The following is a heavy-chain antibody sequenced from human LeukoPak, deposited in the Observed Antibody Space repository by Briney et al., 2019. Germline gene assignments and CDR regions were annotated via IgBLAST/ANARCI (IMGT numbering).Heavy chain of an antibody. CDR1: GGSISSGGYY. Sequence: SQTLSLTCTVSGGSISSGGYYWSWIRQHPGKGLEWIGYIYYSGSTYYNPSLKSRVTISVDTSKNQFSLKLSSVTAADTAVYYCPRESAGYYCPFNYWGEGALVTDSS. V-gene: IGHV4-31*03. CDR2: IYYSGST. CDR3: PRESAGYYCPFNY. J-gene: IGHJ4*02. D-gene: IGHD3-22*01.